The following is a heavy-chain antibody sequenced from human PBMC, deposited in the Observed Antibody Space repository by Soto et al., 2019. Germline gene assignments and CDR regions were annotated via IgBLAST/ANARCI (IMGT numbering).Heavy chain of an antibody. V-gene: IGHV3-33*01. J-gene: IGHJ6*02. CDR1: GFTFSSYG. CDR2: IWYDGSNK. CDR3: AREILYDILTGFQYYYYGMDV. D-gene: IGHD3-9*01. Sequence: PGGSLRLSCAASGFTFSSYGMHWVRQAPGKGLEWVAVIWYDGSNKYYADSVKGRFTISRDNSKNTLYLQMNSLRAEDTAVYYCAREILYDILTGFQYYYYGMDVWGQGTTVTVSS.